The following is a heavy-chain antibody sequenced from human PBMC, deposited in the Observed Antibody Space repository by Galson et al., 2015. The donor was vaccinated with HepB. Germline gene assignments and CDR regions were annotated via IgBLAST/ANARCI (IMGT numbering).Heavy chain of an antibody. V-gene: IGHV3-11*06. CDR1: GFTFSDYY. Sequence: SLRLSCAASGFTFSDYYMSWIRQAPGKGLEWVSYISSSSSYTNYADSVKGRFTISRDNAKNSLYLQMNSLRAEDTAVYYCARDPHSRTGMSLGWFDPWGQGTLVTVSS. J-gene: IGHJ5*02. CDR3: ARDPHSRTGMSLGWFDP. D-gene: IGHD1-14*01. CDR2: ISSSSSYT.